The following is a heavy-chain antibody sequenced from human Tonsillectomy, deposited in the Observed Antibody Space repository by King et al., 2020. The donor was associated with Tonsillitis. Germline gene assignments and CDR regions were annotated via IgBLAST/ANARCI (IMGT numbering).Heavy chain of an antibody. J-gene: IGHJ4*02. V-gene: IGHV3-30-3*01. CDR3: ARGISSISCPTH. D-gene: IGHD2-2*01. CDR1: GFTFSSYA. Sequence: VQLVESGGGVVQPGRSLRLSCAASGFTFSSYAMHWVRQAPGKGLEWVAVISYDGSNKYYADSVKGRFTISRDNSKNTLYLQMNSLRAEDTAVYYCARGISSISCPTHWGQGTLVTVSS. CDR2: ISYDGSNK.